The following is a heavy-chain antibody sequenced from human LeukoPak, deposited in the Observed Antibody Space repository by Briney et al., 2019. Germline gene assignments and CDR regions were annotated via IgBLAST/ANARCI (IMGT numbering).Heavy chain of an antibody. CDR2: IYPRGST. CDR3: ARSMVRGVIAD. V-gene: IGHV4-61*09. D-gene: IGHD3-10*01. CDR1: GGSISSGSYY. Sequence: SETLSLTCTVSGGSISSGSYYWSWIRQPAGKGLEWIGHIYPRGSTNYSPSLKSRVTISVDTSKNQFSLKLSSVTAADTAVYYCARSMVRGVIADWGQGTLVTVSS. J-gene: IGHJ4*02.